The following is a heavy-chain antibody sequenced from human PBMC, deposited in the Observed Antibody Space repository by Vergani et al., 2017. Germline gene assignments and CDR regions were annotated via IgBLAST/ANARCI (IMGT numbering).Heavy chain of an antibody. J-gene: IGHJ4*02. CDR2: ISAYNGNT. CDR3: ARGEVGYCTNGVCAFDY. Sequence: QVQLVQSGAEVKKPGASVKVSCKASGYTFTSYGNSWVRQAPGQGLEWMGWISAYNGNTNYAQKLQGRVTMTTDTSTSTAYMELRSLRSDDTAVYYCARGEVGYCTNGVCAFDYWGQGTLVTVSS. V-gene: IGHV1-18*01. CDR1: GYTFTSYG. D-gene: IGHD2-8*01.